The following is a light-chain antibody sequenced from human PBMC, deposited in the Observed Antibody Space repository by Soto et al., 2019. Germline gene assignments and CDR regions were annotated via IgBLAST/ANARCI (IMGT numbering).Light chain of an antibody. CDR1: ETVRTN. CDR3: QQLRMYPST. J-gene: IGKJ4*01. V-gene: IGKV3-15*01. Sequence: IVMTQSPATLSVSPGERVTLSCRASETVRTNLAWFQQKPGQTPRLLIFGASTRATGIPTRFTGSGSETEFTLTIGSLQSEDLAVYYCQQLRMYPSTFGGGTKVEIK. CDR2: GAS.